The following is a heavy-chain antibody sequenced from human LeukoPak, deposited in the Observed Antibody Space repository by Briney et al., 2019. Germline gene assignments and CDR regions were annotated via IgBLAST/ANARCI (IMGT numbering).Heavy chain of an antibody. CDR1: GYSFANYW. CDR3: ARNTGTEHNFFY. D-gene: IGHD1-26*01. CDR2: IYLGDFGI. Sequence: GESLKISCKSSGYSFANYWIGWVRQMPGKGLEWMGIIYLGDFGIRYSPSFQGQVTITADKYISTVYLQWSSLKASDTAMYYCARNTGTEHNFFYWGQGTLVTVSS. V-gene: IGHV5-51*01. J-gene: IGHJ4*02.